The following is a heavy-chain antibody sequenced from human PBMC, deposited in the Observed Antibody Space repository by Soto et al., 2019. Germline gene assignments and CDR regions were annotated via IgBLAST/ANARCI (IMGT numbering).Heavy chain of an antibody. CDR3: ARGGYYDNSWGKLSHYGLDV. V-gene: IGHV1-18*01. Sequence: QVQLAQSANEVKKPGASVRVSCKAAGYTFIRYGIAWVRQAPGQGLEWMGWISPYNDYTVYAQKFQGRVSMTADTPTXTXHXXRRGLKSDDTAVYYCARGGYYDNSWGKLSHYGLDVWGQGTSVSVSS. CDR2: ISPYNDYT. D-gene: IGHD3-16*01. J-gene: IGHJ6*02. CDR1: GYTFIRYG.